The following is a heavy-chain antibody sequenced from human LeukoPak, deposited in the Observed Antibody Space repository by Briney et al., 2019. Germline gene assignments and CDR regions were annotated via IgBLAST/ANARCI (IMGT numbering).Heavy chain of an antibody. J-gene: IGHJ4*02. CDR3: TRDFVF. V-gene: IGHV3-7*01. CDR1: GFAFSTYW. Sequence: QAGGSLRLSCAASGFAFSTYWMDWVRQAPGKGLEWVGNINQDGSVKHYVDSVRGRFTISRDNARNSVYLQMNALRVEDTAVHYCTRDFVFWGQGTLVTASS. D-gene: IGHD3-3*01. CDR2: INQDGSVK.